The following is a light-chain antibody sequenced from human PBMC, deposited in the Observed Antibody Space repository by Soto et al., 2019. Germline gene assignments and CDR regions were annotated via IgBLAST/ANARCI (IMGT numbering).Light chain of an antibody. V-gene: IGLV2-14*01. CDR1: SSDVGGYNY. CDR2: EVS. Sequence: QSALTQPASVSGSPGQSITISCTGTSSDVGGYNYVSWYQQHPGKAPKLMINEVSNRPSGVSNRFSGSKSGNTASLTISGLQAEDEADYYCSSYTTSSTAVFGTGTKVTVL. CDR3: SSYTTSSTAV. J-gene: IGLJ1*01.